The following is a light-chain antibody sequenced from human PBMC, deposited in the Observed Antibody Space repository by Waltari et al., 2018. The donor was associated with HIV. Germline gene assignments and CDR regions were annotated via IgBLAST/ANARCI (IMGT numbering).Light chain of an antibody. Sequence: SYELTQPPSVSVSPGQTARITCSGDALPKKYAYWYQQKSGQAPVLVIYEDSKRPPGIPVGFFGSSSGTMATLTISGAGVEDEADYYGYSTDISGNYRKFGGGTKLTVL. J-gene: IGLJ2*01. CDR1: ALPKKY. CDR2: EDS. V-gene: IGLV3-10*01. CDR3: YSTDISGNYRK.